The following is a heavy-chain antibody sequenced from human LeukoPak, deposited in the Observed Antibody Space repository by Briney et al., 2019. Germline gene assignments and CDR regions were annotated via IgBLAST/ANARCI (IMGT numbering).Heavy chain of an antibody. CDR3: ARDESYDSSVDY. D-gene: IGHD3-22*01. CDR2: ISSSSSYI. CDR1: GFTFSSYS. V-gene: IGHV3-21*01. J-gene: IGHJ4*02. Sequence: GGSLRLSCAASGFTFSSYSMNWVRQAPGKGLEWVSSISSSSSYIYYADSVKGRFTISRDNAKNSLYLQMNCLRAEDTAVYYCARDESYDSSVDYWGQGTLVTVSS.